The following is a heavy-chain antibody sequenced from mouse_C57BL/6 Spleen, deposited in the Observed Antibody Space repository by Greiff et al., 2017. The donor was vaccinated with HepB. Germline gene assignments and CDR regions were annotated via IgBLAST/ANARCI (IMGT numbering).Heavy chain of an antibody. CDR3: ARERLNYGSRWYFDY. D-gene: IGHD1-1*01. CDR2: IDPSDSYT. CDR1: GYTFTSYW. Sequence: QVQLQQPGAELVMPGASVKLSCKASGYTFTSYWMHWVKQRPGQGLEWIGEIDPSDSYTNYNQKFKGKSTLTVDKSSSTAYMQLSSLTAEDSAVYYCARERLNYGSRWYFDYWGQGTTLTVSS. J-gene: IGHJ2*01. V-gene: IGHV1-69*01.